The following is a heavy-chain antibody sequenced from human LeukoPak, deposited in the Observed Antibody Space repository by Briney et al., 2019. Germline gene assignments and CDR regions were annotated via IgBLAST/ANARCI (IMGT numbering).Heavy chain of an antibody. CDR2: IFPSGDEI. J-gene: IGHJ4*02. CDR1: GFTFSTFA. D-gene: IGHD2-8*02. Sequence: PGGSLRLSCAASGFTFSTFAMIWVRQPPGKGLEGVSSIFPSGDEIHYADSVRGRFTISRDNSKSTLSLQMNRLRAEDTAMYYCATYRQVLLPFESWGQGTLVTVSS. V-gene: IGHV3-23*01. CDR3: ATYRQVLLPFES.